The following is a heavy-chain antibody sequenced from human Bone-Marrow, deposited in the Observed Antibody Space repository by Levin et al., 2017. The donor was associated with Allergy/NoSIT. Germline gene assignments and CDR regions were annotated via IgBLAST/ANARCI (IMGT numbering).Heavy chain of an antibody. V-gene: IGHV4-39*07. Sequence: SQTLSLTCTVSGGSISSSSYYWGWIRQPPGKGLEWIGSIYYSGSTYYNPSLKSRVTISVDTSKNQFSLKLSSVTAADTAVYYCARDLRAYSSGPLDAFDIWGQGTMVTVSS. CDR1: GGSISSSSYY. CDR2: IYYSGST. D-gene: IGHD6-19*01. CDR3: ARDLRAYSSGPLDAFDI. J-gene: IGHJ3*02.